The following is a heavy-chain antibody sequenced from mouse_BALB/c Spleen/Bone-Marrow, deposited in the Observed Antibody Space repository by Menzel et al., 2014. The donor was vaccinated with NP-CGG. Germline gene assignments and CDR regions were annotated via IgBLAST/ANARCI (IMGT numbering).Heavy chain of an antibody. V-gene: IGHV5-17*02. D-gene: IGHD2-4*01. CDR3: ARKGAMITHYYAMDY. J-gene: IGHJ4*01. Sequence: EVMLVESGGGLVQPGGSRKLSCAASGFTFSSFGMHWVRQAPEKGLEWVAYISNGSSTIYYADTVKGRFTISRDNPKNNLFLQMTSLRSEDTAMYYCARKGAMITHYYAMDYWGQGTLVTVSS. CDR1: GFTFSSFG. CDR2: ISNGSSTI.